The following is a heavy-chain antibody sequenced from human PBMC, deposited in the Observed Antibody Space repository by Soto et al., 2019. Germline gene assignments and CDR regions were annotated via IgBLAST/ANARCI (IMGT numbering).Heavy chain of an antibody. J-gene: IGHJ4*02. CDR1: GFTFSSYG. CDR2: ISYDGSNK. D-gene: IGHD3-22*01. CDR3: AKGVMFTMIVVVFDY. V-gene: IGHV3-30*18. Sequence: GGSLRLSCAASGFTFSSYGMHWVRQAPGKGLEWVAVISYDGSNKYYADSVKGRFTISRDNSKNTLYLQMNSLRAEDTAVYYCAKGVMFTMIVVVFDYWGQGTLVTVSS.